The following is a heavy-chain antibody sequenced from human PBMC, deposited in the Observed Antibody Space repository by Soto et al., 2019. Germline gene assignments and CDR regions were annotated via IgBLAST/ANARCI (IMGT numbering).Heavy chain of an antibody. CDR3: ASSSIGRSNHYYYYYGMDV. CDR1: GFTFSSYG. Sequence: QVQLVESGGGVVQPGRSLRLSCAASGFTFSSYGMHWVRQAPGKGLEWVAVIWYDGSNKYYADSVKGRFTISRDNSKNTLYMQMNSLRAEDTAVYYCASSSIGRSNHYYYYYGMDVWGQGTTVTVSS. J-gene: IGHJ6*02. V-gene: IGHV3-33*01. D-gene: IGHD1-26*01. CDR2: IWYDGSNK.